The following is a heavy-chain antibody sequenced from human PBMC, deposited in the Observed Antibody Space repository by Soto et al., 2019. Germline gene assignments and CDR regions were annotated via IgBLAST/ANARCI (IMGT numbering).Heavy chain of an antibody. V-gene: IGHV2-5*02. CDR2: IYWDDDK. J-gene: IGHJ4*02. D-gene: IGHD3-10*01. Sequence: QITLKESGPTLVRPTQTLTLTCTFSGFSLTTSGVGVGWIRQPQGKALEWLAVIYWDDDKRYSSSLKSSLTITTDTSKNQVVLTMTNMHPVDTATYYCAHHPYYGLGSYSFDYWGQGTLVTVSS. CDR3: AHHPYYGLGSYSFDY. CDR1: GFSLTTSGVG.